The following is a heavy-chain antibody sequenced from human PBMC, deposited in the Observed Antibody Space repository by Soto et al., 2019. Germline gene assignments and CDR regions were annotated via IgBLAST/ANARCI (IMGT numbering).Heavy chain of an antibody. CDR3: LTGGGTRT. Sequence: EVQVVESGGGLVQPGGSLRLSCAASGFPFSDLYIDWVSQAPGKGLEWVARIRNKANYYTTDYAASVKGRFTISRDDSKNSVYLQINSLKTDDTAVYYFLTGGGTRTWCQGTLASVSS. CDR2: IRNKANYYTT. J-gene: IGHJ5*02. D-gene: IGHD7-27*01. V-gene: IGHV3-72*01. CDR1: GFPFSDLY.